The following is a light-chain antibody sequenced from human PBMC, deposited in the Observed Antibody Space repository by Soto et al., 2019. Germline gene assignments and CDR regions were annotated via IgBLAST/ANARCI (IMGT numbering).Light chain of an antibody. J-gene: IGLJ3*02. CDR1: SSDVGAYNY. CDR2: EVT. Sequence: QSALTQPPSASGSPGQSVTISCTGTSSDVGAYNYVSWYQQHAGKAPKLVIYEVTKRPSGVPDRFSGSKSANTASLTVSGLHADDEADYYCSSFASSNTWVFGGGTQLTVL. CDR3: SSFASSNTWV. V-gene: IGLV2-8*01.